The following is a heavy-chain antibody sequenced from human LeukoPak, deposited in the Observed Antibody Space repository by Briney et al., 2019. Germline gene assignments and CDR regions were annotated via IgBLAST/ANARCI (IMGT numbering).Heavy chain of an antibody. D-gene: IGHD1-26*01. V-gene: IGHV3-30*04. CDR2: ISYDGSNK. CDR1: GFTFSSYA. Sequence: GRSLRLSCAASGFTFSSYAMHWVRQAPGKGLEWVAVISYDGSNKYYADSVKGRFTISRDNSKNTLYLQMNSLRAEDTAVYYCARGVGPNPDDAFDIWGQGTMVTVSS. J-gene: IGHJ3*02. CDR3: ARGVGPNPDDAFDI.